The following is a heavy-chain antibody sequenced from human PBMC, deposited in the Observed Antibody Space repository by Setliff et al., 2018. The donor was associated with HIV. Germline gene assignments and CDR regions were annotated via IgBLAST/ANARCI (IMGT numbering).Heavy chain of an antibody. CDR3: ARLDCSSSSGFVDY. V-gene: IGHV4-61*09. CDR1: GGSISSGGYY. CDR2: IYTSGST. D-gene: IGHD2-2*01. Sequence: ASETLSLTCTVSGGSISSGGYYWNWIRQPAGKGPEWIGNIYTSGSTNYNPSLKSRVTISVDTSKNQFSLKLSSVTAADTAVYYCARLDCSSSSGFVDYWGQGTLVTVSS. J-gene: IGHJ4*02.